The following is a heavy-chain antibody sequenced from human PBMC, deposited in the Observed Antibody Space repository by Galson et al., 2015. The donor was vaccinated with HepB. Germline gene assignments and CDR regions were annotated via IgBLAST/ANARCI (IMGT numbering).Heavy chain of an antibody. CDR2: INPNNGGA. J-gene: IGHJ5*02. D-gene: IGHD6-13*01. V-gene: IGHV1-2*06. CDR3: ARGLAAAGSWLDP. Sequence: SVKVSCKASGYTFGGYYTHWVRQAPGQGLEWMGRINPNNGGAIYAQKFQGRVTMTSDTSASTAYMELSRLRFDDTAIYYCARGLAAAGSWLDPWGQGTLVTVSS. CDR1: GYTFGGYY.